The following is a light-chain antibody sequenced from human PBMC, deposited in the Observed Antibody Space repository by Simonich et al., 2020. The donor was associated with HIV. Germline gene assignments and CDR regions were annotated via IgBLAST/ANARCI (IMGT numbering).Light chain of an antibody. CDR2: WAS. Sequence: DIVMTQSPDSLAVSLGERATINCKSSQSILYSSNNMNYLTWYQQKPGQPPKLLIYWASTRESGVPDRFSGSGSGTDFTLTSSSLQAEDVAVYYCQQYYSTPLTFGGGTKVEIK. CDR1: QSILYSSNNMNY. J-gene: IGKJ4*01. V-gene: IGKV4-1*01. CDR3: QQYYSTPLT.